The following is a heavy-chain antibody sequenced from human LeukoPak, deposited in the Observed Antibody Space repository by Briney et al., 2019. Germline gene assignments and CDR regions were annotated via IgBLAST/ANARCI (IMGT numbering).Heavy chain of an antibody. CDR1: GGSFSGYY. V-gene: IGHV4-34*01. CDR3: AREEVGRFDP. J-gene: IGHJ5*02. Sequence: SETLSLTCAVYGGSFSGYYWSWIRQPPGKGLEWIGEINHSGSTNYNPSLKSRVTISVDTSKNQFSLKLSSVTAADTAVYYCAREEVGRFDPWGQGTLVTVSS. CDR2: INHSGST.